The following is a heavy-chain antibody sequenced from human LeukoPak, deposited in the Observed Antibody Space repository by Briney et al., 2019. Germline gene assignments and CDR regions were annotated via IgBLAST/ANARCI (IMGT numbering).Heavy chain of an antibody. J-gene: IGHJ4*02. D-gene: IGHD2-21*01. V-gene: IGHV3-23*01. CDR2: ISGSGGST. CDR3: AKFLPTHIVVANYYFDY. Sequence: GGSLRLSCAASGFTFSSYAMSWVRQAPGKGLEWVSAISGSGGSTYYADSVKGRFTISRDNSKNTLYLQMNSLRAGDTAVYYCAKFLPTHIVVANYYFDYWGQGTLVTVSS. CDR1: GFTFSSYA.